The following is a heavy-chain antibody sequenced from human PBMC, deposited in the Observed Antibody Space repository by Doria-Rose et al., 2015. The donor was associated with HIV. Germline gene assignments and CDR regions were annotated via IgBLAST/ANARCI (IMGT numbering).Heavy chain of an antibody. CDR1: GVSLSSPGMG. J-gene: IGHJ4*02. CDR3: ARIKSSRWYHKYYFDF. V-gene: IGHV2-26*01. D-gene: IGHD6-13*01. Sequence: SGPVLVKPTETLTLTCTVSGVSLSSPGMGVSWIRQPPGKALEWLAYTFSDDERSYKTSLKSRLTISRGTSKSQVVLTMTDMDPVDTASYYCARIKSSRWYHKYYFDFWGQGTLVIVSA. CDR2: TFSDDER.